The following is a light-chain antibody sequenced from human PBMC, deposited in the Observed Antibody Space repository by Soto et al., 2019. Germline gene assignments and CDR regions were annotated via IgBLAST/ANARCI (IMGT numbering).Light chain of an antibody. V-gene: IGKV3-20*01. J-gene: IGKJ1*01. CDR2: DSS. CDR1: QSVSSNY. CDR3: QQYGSSPRT. Sequence: EIVMTPSPATLSVSPGESATLSCRASQSVSSNYLAWYQQRPGQAPRLLIYDSSSRATGIPDRFSGSGSGTDFTLTISRLGPEDFAVYYCQQYGSSPRTFGQGTKVDI.